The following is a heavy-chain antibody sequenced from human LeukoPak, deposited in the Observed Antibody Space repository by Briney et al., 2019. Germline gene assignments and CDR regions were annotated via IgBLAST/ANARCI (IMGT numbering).Heavy chain of an antibody. Sequence: GASVKVSCKPSGYSFTDYILNWVRQAPGQGLEWMGGINTNTGNPTYAQVVIIRVGFSLDTAVSTAYLQISDLKSEGTAVYYCARDYQIGIAVDYNWFDPWGQGTLVTVSS. V-gene: IGHV7-4-1*02. CDR3: ARDYQIGIAVDYNWFDP. D-gene: IGHD6-19*01. CDR2: INTNTGNP. J-gene: IGHJ5*02. CDR1: GYSFTDYI.